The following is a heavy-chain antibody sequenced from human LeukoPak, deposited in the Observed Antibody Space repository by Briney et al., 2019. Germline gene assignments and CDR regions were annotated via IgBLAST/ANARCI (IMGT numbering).Heavy chain of an antibody. Sequence: GASVKVSCKASGYTFTSYYMHWVRQAPGQGLEWMGIINPSGGSTNYAQKFQGRVTITADKSTSTAYMELSSLRSEDTAVYYCASMYYDFWSGYYSVQGWFDPWGQGTLVTVSS. V-gene: IGHV1-46*01. CDR1: GYTFTSYY. J-gene: IGHJ5*02. CDR3: ASMYYDFWSGYYSVQGWFDP. CDR2: INPSGGST. D-gene: IGHD3-3*01.